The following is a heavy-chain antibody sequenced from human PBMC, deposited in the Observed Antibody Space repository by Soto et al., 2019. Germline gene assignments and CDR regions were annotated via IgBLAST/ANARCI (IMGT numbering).Heavy chain of an antibody. J-gene: IGHJ6*02. Sequence: QLVQSGAEAKQPGASVKVSCKASGYTFIGYGISWVRQAPGQGLEWMGWISTFKGDTNYAQTLQGRLTLTADKTTNTAYMELSSLKADDTAIYYCARDYGDYPAYYGMDIWGQGTTVAVSS. V-gene: IGHV1-18*01. CDR3: ARDYGDYPAYYGMDI. CDR1: GYTFIGYG. CDR2: ISTFKGDT. D-gene: IGHD4-17*01.